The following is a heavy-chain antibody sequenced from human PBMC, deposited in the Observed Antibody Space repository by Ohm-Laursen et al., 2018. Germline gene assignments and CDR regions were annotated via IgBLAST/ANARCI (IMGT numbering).Heavy chain of an antibody. CDR3: ARGQNGYGDYDY. CDR2: IYSGGRT. Sequence: SLRLSCSASGFTVSSNYMSWVRQALGKGLEWVSIIYSGGRTYYADSVKGRFTISRDNSKNTLYLQMNSLRAEDTAVYYCARGQNGYGDYDYWGQGTLVTVSS. J-gene: IGHJ4*02. V-gene: IGHV3-66*01. CDR1: GFTVSSNY. D-gene: IGHD4-17*01.